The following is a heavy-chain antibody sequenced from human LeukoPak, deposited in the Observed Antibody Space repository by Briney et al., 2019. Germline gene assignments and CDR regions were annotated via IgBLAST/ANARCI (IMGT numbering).Heavy chain of an antibody. D-gene: IGHD5-24*01. CDR2: IHPGDSDT. J-gene: IGHJ4*02. CDR3: ARLSDGYNDF. Sequence: GKSLKNNCKGSGYRFCNYWIAWVRQLPGKALESMGIIHPGDSDTRYSPSFPGQVTFSADKSFSTAYLQWSSLKASDTAMYYCARLSDGYNDFWGQGTLVTVSS. CDR1: GYRFCNYW. V-gene: IGHV5-51*01.